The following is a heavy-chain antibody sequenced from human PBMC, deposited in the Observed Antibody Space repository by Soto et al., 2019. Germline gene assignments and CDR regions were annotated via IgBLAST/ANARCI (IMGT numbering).Heavy chain of an antibody. CDR1: GYTFTSYG. J-gene: IGHJ4*02. CDR3: ARDHSGSSYGPNKYYFDD. D-gene: IGHD1-26*01. CDR2: ISAYNGNT. Sequence: QVQLVQSGAEVKKPGASVKVSCKASGYTFTSYGISWVRQAPGQGLEWMGWISAYNGNTNYAQKHQGRVTMTTDTTTSTAYMELRSRRADDTAVYYCARDHSGSSYGPNKYYFDDWGQGTLVTVSS. V-gene: IGHV1-18*04.